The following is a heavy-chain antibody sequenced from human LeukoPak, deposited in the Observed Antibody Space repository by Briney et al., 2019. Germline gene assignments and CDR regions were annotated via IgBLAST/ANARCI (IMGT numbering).Heavy chain of an antibody. Sequence: SETLSFTCTVSGDSISIYYWSWIRQPAGKGLEWIGRIYTSGSTNYNPSLKSRVTMSVDTSKNQFSLKLSSVTAADTAVYYCAGGPATGTKALDYWGQGTLVTVSS. CDR3: AGGPATGTKALDY. CDR2: IYTSGST. D-gene: IGHD6-25*01. CDR1: GDSISIYY. J-gene: IGHJ4*02. V-gene: IGHV4-4*07.